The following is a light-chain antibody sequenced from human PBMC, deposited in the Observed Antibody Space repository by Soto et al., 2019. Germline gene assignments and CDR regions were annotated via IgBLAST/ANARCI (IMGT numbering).Light chain of an antibody. CDR3: MQTLQTPKT. CDR1: QSLLHSNGYNY. V-gene: IGKV2-28*01. J-gene: IGKJ1*01. CDR2: LGS. Sequence: DIVMTQSPLSLPVTPGEPASISCRSSQSLLHSNGYNYLDWYLQKPGQSPQLLIYLGSNRASGVPDRVSGSGSGTDFTLKISRVEAEDVRVYYCMQTLQTPKTFGQGTKVEIK.